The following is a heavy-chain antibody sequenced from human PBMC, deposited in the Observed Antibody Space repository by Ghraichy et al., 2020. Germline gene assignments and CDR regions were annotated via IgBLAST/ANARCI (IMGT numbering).Heavy chain of an antibody. CDR1: GFTVSSNY. V-gene: IGHV3-53*04. D-gene: IGHD2-15*01. J-gene: IGHJ4*02. Sequence: GGSLRLSCAASGFTVSSNYMSWVRQAPGKGLEWVSVIYSGGSTYYADSVKGRFTISRHNSKNTLYLQMNSLRAEDTAVYYCATGYCSGGSCYPLDYWGQGTLVTVSS. CDR2: IYSGGST. CDR3: ATGYCSGGSCYPLDY.